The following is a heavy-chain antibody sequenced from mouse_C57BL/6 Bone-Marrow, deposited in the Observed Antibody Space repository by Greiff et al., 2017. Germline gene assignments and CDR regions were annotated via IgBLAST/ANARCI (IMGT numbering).Heavy chain of an antibody. CDR3: ARGWDYYGSSLFAY. CDR2: IDPSDSET. J-gene: IGHJ3*01. CDR1: GYTFTSYW. Sequence: QVQLKQSGAELVRPGSSVKLSCKASGYTFTSYWMHWVKQRPIQGLEWIGNIDPSDSETHYNQKIKDKATLTVDKSSSTTYMQLSSITSEDSAVYYCARGWDYYGSSLFAYWGQGTLVTVSA. D-gene: IGHD1-1*01. V-gene: IGHV1-52*01.